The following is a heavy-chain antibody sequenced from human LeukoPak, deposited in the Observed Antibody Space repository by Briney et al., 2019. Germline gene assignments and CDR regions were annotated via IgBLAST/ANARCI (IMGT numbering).Heavy chain of an antibody. V-gene: IGHV3-53*01. CDR1: GFTVSSNY. J-gene: IGHJ4*02. D-gene: IGHD4-17*01. CDR3: AKAFVTTLTTFDY. CDR2: IYSGGST. Sequence: PGGSLRLSCAASGFTVSSNYMSWVRQAPRKGLEWVSVIYSGGSTYYADSVMGRFTISRDNSKHTLYLQMNNLRAEDTAVYYCAKAFVTTLTTFDYWGQGILVTVSS.